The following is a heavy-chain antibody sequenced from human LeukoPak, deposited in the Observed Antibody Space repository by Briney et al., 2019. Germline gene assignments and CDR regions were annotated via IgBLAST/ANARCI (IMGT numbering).Heavy chain of an antibody. CDR1: GFTFSSYS. J-gene: IGHJ4*02. CDR3: ARDCSGGSCYFTFDY. D-gene: IGHD2-15*01. Sequence: GGSLRLSCAASGFTFSSYSMNWVRQAPGKGLEWVSSISSSSSYIYYADSVKGRFTISRDNAKNSLYLQMNSLRAEDTAVYYCARDCSGGSCYFTFDYWGQGTLVTVSS. V-gene: IGHV3-21*01. CDR2: ISSSSSYI.